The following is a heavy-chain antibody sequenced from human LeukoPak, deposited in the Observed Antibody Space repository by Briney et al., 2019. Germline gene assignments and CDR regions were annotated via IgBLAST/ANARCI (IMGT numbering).Heavy chain of an antibody. CDR3: ARDKRSLYSSGWYRDFYYGMDV. J-gene: IGHJ6*02. CDR1: GDSVSSNSAA. CDR2: TYYRSKWYN. Sequence: SQTLSLTCAISGDSVSSNSAAWSWLRQSPSRGLEWLGRTYYRSKWYNDYAVSVKSRITINPDTSKNQFSLQLNSVTPEDTAVYYRARDKRSLYSSGWYRDFYYGMDVWGRGTTVTVSS. V-gene: IGHV6-1*01. D-gene: IGHD6-19*01.